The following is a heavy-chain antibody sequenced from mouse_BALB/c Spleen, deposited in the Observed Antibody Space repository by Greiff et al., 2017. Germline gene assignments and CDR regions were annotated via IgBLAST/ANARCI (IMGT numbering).Heavy chain of an antibody. CDR3: ARRGIYYDYDGAMDY. CDR2: IYPGDGDT. J-gene: IGHJ4*01. CDR1: GYAFSSYW. V-gene: IGHV1-80*01. D-gene: IGHD2-4*01. Sequence: QVQLQQSGAELVRPGSSVKISCKASGYAFSSYWMNWVKQRPGQGLEWIGQIYPGDGDTNYNGKFKGKATLTADKSSSTAYMQLSSLTSEDSAVYFCARRGIYYDYDGAMDYWGQGTSVTVSS.